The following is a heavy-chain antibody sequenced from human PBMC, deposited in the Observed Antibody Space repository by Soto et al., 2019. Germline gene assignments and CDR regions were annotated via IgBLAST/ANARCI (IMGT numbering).Heavy chain of an antibody. Sequence: QVQLVESGGGVVQPGRSLRLSCAASGFTFSSYGMHWVRQAPGKGLEWVAVISYDGSNKYYADSVKGRFTIARDNSKNTLYLQMNSLRAEDTAVYYCAKVRVGEYYYYGMDVWGQGTTVTVSS. D-gene: IGHD3-10*01. J-gene: IGHJ6*02. CDR3: AKVRVGEYYYYGMDV. V-gene: IGHV3-30*18. CDR2: ISYDGSNK. CDR1: GFTFSSYG.